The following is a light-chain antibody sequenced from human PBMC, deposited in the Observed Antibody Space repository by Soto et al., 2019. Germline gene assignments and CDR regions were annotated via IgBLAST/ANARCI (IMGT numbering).Light chain of an antibody. CDR3: HQYGFSPWT. CDR1: QSVSSSY. J-gene: IGKJ1*01. Sequence: EIVLTQSPATLSVSPGERATLSCRASQSVSSSYLAWYQQKPGQAPRLLMYGASRRATGIPDRFSGSGSGTDFTLTISRLEPEDFAVYYCHQYGFSPWTFGQGTKVDIK. V-gene: IGKV3-20*01. CDR2: GAS.